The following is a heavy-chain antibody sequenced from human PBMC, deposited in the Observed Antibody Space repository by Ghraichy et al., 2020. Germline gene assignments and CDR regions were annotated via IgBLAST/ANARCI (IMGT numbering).Heavy chain of an antibody. D-gene: IGHD1-7*01. V-gene: IGHV3-23*01. J-gene: IGHJ4*02. CDR2: ISGSGGST. CDR1: GFTFSSYA. Sequence: GGSLRLSCAASGFTFSSYAMSWVRQAPGKGLEWVSAISGSGGSTYYADSVKGRFTISRDNSKNTLYLQMNSLRAEDTAVYYCAKFYNWNYGQRNTVYYFDYWGQGTLVTVSS. CDR3: AKFYNWNYGQRNTVYYFDY.